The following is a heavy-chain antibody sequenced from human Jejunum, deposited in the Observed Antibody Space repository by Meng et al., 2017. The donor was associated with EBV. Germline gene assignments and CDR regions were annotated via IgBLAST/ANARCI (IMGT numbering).Heavy chain of an antibody. CDR2: INTGNGDT. Sequence: QVQLGQSGAEVKKPGASVKISCRASGYTFTTYGIHWLRQAPGERLELMGWINTGNGDTLYAQKFQGRVTITRDTSANTVYMDLRSLLSEDTAMYYCARDERLGPYYFEYWGQGTLVTVSS. CDR3: ARDERLGPYYFEY. V-gene: IGHV1-3*04. CDR1: GYTFTTYG. D-gene: IGHD1-1*01. J-gene: IGHJ4*02.